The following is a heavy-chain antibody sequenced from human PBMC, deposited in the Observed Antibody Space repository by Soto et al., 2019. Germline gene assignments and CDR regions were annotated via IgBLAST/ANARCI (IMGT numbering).Heavy chain of an antibody. CDR1: GFTFGDYA. J-gene: IGHJ4*02. CDR2: IRSKAYGGTT. V-gene: IGHV3-49*04. CDR3: TRYGTEVFWSCYYFDY. Sequence: GGSLRLSCTASGFTFGDYAMSWVRQAPGKGLEWVGFIRSKAYGGTTEYAASVKGRFTSSRDDSKGIAYLQMNSLKTEDTAVYYCTRYGTEVFWSCYYFDYWGQGTLVTVSS. D-gene: IGHD3-3*01.